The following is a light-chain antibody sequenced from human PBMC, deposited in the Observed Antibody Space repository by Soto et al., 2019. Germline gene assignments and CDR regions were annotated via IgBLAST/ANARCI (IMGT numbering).Light chain of an antibody. J-gene: IGKJ4*01. CDR2: AAS. CDR3: QQYNNWPPLT. Sequence: EIVMTQSPATLSVSPGEGATLSCRASQSVSSNLAWYQQKPGQAPRLLIYAASTRATGIPARFRGSGSGTEFTHTITSLQSEDFAVYYCQQYNNWPPLTFGGGTKVEIK. V-gene: IGKV3-15*01. CDR1: QSVSSN.